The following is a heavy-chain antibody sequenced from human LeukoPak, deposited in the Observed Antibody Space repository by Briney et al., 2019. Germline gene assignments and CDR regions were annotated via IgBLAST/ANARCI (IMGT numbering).Heavy chain of an antibody. V-gene: IGHV1-69*05. CDR1: GGTLISYA. D-gene: IGHD2-15*01. CDR2: IIPIFGTA. Sequence: GSSVKVSCKASGGTLISYAISWVRQAPGQGLEWMGGIIPIFGTANYAQKFQGRVTITTDESTTTAYMEMSSLRFEDTAVYYCARSPGLALNWYFDLWGRGTLVTVSS. CDR3: ARSPGLALNWYFDL. J-gene: IGHJ2*01.